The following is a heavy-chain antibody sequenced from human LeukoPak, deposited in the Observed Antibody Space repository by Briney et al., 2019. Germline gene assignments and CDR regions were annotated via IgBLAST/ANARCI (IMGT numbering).Heavy chain of an antibody. CDR1: GFTFSSYG. Sequence: TGGSLRLSCAASGFTFSSYGMHWVRQAPGKGLEWVAVISYDGSNEYYADSVKGRLTISRDNSKNTLYLQMNSLRAEDTAVYYCAKDFLGPFYDSSGYYNWFDPWGQGTLVTVSP. D-gene: IGHD3-22*01. J-gene: IGHJ5*02. CDR3: AKDFLGPFYDSSGYYNWFDP. V-gene: IGHV3-30*18. CDR2: ISYDGSNE.